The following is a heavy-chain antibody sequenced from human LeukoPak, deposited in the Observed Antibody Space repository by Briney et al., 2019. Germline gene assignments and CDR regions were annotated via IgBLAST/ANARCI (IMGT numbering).Heavy chain of an antibody. CDR1: GGSFSGYY. D-gene: IGHD5-18*01. Sequence: PSETLSLTCAVYGGSFSGYYWCWIRQPPGKGLEWIGEINHSGSTNYNPSLKSRVTISVDTSKNQFSLKLSSVTAADTAVYYCARISYGYSNAYWGQGTLVTVSS. CDR2: INHSGST. V-gene: IGHV4-34*01. CDR3: ARISYGYSNAY. J-gene: IGHJ4*02.